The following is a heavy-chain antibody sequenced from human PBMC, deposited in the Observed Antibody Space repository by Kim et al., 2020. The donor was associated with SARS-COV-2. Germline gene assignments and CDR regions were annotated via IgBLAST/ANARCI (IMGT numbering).Heavy chain of an antibody. D-gene: IGHD4-17*01. CDR3: ARHTVTTFYDAFDI. J-gene: IGHJ3*02. Sequence: ADAGKGRFTISRDNAKNTLYLQMNSLRAEDTAVYYCARHTVTTFYDAFDIWGQGTMVTVSS. V-gene: IGHV3-74*01.